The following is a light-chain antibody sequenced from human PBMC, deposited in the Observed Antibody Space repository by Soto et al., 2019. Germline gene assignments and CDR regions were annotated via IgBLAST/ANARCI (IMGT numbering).Light chain of an antibody. CDR3: QQYSDYSAHGLT. J-gene: IGKJ4*01. CDR2: VAS. CDR1: QPVITS. Sequence: DIQLTQSPSALSASIGDRVTITCRASQPVITSLAWYQHKPGEAPKLLIYVASILQTGVPSRFSGYASGTEFTLTITSVQPDDFATYYCQQYSDYSAHGLTFGGGTKVAIK. V-gene: IGKV1-5*01.